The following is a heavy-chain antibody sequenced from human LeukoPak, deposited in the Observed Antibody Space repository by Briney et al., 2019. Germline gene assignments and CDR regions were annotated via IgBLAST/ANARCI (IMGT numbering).Heavy chain of an antibody. J-gene: IGHJ4*02. Sequence: GGSLRLSCVASGFTFTGHSMHWVRQAPGKGLEWVAVVADDEKTIFYADSLKGRFTVSRDNSKNTVYLQMNSLRDEDTAVYYCARPQLGMFDYWGQGTLVTVSS. V-gene: IGHV3-30*04. CDR3: ARPQLGMFDY. CDR2: VADDEKTI. CDR1: GFTFTGHS. D-gene: IGHD6-13*01.